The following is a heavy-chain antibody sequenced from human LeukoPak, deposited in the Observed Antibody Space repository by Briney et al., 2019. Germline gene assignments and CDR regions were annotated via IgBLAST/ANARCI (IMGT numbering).Heavy chain of an antibody. CDR1: GFTFSSYA. CDR3: ARDLAPGITMVRGSLSSYPRGD. D-gene: IGHD3-10*01. J-gene: IGHJ4*02. CDR2: ISYDGSNK. V-gene: IGHV3-30*04. Sequence: GRSLRLSCAASGFTFSSYAMHWVRQAPGKGLEWVAVISYDGSNKYYADSVKGRFTISRDNSKNTLYLQMNSLGAEDTAVYYCARDLAPGITMVRGSLSSYPRGDWGQGTLVTVSS.